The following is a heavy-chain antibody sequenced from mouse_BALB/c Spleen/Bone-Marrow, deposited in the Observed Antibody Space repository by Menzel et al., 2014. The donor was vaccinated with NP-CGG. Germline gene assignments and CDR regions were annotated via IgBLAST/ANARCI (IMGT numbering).Heavy chain of an antibody. J-gene: IGHJ4*01. Sequence: VQLQESGPELVKPGASVRISCKASGYTFTSYYIHWVKQRPGQGLEWIGWIYPGNVNTKYNEKFKGKATLTADKSSSADYMRLSSLTSEASAVYFCARFYYGSSYAMDYWGQGTSVTVSS. CDR1: GYTFTSYY. V-gene: IGHV1S56*01. D-gene: IGHD1-1*01. CDR2: IYPGNVNT. CDR3: ARFYYGSSYAMDY.